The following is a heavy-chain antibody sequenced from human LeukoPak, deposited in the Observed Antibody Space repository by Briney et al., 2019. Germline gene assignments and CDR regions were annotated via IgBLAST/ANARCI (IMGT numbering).Heavy chain of an antibody. CDR2: INPNSGGT. J-gene: IGHJ4*02. CDR1: GYTFTGYY. V-gene: IGHV1-2*02. D-gene: IGHD3-3*01. CDR3: ARGWATIFGDFSSPDY. Sequence: VASVKVSCKASGYTFTGYYMHWVRQAPGQGLEGMGWINPNSGGTNYAQKFQGRVTMTRDTSISTAYMELSRLRSDDTAVYYCARGWATIFGDFSSPDYWGQGTLVTVSS.